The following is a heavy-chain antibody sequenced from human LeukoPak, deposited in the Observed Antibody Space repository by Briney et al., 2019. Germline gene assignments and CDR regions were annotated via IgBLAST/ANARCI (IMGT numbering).Heavy chain of an antibody. Sequence: GESLKISCKGSGYSFTSYWIGWVRQMPGKGLEWMGIIYPGDSDTRYSPSFQGQVTISADKSISTAYLQWSSLKASDTAMYYCARAFNWNDYYYYMDVWGKGTTVTVSS. V-gene: IGHV5-51*01. CDR1: GYSFTSYW. D-gene: IGHD1-20*01. CDR3: ARAFNWNDYYYYMDV. J-gene: IGHJ6*03. CDR2: IYPGDSDT.